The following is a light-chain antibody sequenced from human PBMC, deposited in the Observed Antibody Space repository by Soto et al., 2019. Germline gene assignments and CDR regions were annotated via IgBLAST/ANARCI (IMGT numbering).Light chain of an antibody. CDR2: DNN. J-gene: IGLJ2*01. CDR3: ATWDYSLTGEV. CDR1: SSDVGAYDY. V-gene: IGLV2-14*01. Sequence: QSALTQPASVSGSPGQSITISCTGTSSDVGAYDYVSWYQHHPGKAPKLLIYDNNKRPSGIPDRFSGSKSGTSGTLDITGLQTGDEADYYCATWDYSLTGEVFGGGTKLTVL.